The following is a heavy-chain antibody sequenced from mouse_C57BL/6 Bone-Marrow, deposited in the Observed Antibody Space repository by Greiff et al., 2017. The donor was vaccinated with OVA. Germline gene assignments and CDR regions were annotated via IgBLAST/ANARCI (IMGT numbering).Heavy chain of an antibody. V-gene: IGHV1-81*01. CDR2: IYPRSGNT. Sequence: VQLQQSGAELARPGASVKLSCKASGYTFTSYGISWVKQRTGQGLEWIGVIYPRSGNTYYNEKFKGKATLTADKSSSTAYMELRSLTSEDSAVYFCARRDSSGYPWFAYWGQGTLVTVSA. CDR3: ARRDSSGYPWFAY. D-gene: IGHD3-2*02. J-gene: IGHJ3*01. CDR1: GYTFTSYG.